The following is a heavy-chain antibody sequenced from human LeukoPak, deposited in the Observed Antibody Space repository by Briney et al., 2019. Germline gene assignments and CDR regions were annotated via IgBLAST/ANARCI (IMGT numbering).Heavy chain of an antibody. Sequence: GGSLRLSCAASGFSFSSQAMSWVRQAPGKGLEWVSVISGGGGTTFYADSVKGRFTISRDNSKNTLYLQMNSLRVEDTAIYYCAKGRGYCTGGSCYSDYWGQGTLVTVSS. D-gene: IGHD2-15*01. CDR1: GFSFSSQA. J-gene: IGHJ4*02. V-gene: IGHV3-23*01. CDR2: ISGGGGTT. CDR3: AKGRGYCTGGSCYSDY.